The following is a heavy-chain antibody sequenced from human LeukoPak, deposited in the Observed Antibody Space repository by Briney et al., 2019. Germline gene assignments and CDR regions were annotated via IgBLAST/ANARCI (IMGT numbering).Heavy chain of an antibody. CDR3: ARGWTYSSSFYY. CDR2: ISCSGGST. Sequence: PGGSLLLSCAASGFTFSSYAMRWGPRAPARGVEWVSGISCSGGSTYYAPSVKGRFTIYRDNSKHTLYLQLNSLRAEDTGVYYCARGWTYSSSFYYGGRGTLVPVS. D-gene: IGHD6-6*01. J-gene: IGHJ4*02. CDR1: GFTFSSYA. V-gene: IGHV3-23*01.